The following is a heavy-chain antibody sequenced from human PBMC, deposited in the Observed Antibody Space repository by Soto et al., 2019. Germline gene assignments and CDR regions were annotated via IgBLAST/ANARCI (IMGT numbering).Heavy chain of an antibody. D-gene: IGHD1-26*01. Sequence: QVQLLQSGSEVRKPGSSVKVSCKASGGTHNNYAFTWVRQARGQGLEWVGGIIPIFATVVYAQRFEGRVTTSAGTSTSTGNMQRTNLSFDDTAVYYGTIWWEAVRYQDDVVDGWGQGTAVTVSS. CDR3: TIWWEAVRYQDDVVDG. J-gene: IGHJ6*02. CDR2: IIPIFATV. CDR1: GGTHNNYA. V-gene: IGHV1-69*06.